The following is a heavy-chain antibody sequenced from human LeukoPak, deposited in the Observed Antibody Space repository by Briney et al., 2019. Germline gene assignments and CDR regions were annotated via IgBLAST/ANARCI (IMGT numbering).Heavy chain of an antibody. V-gene: IGHV4-61*02. CDR1: GVSITNGHHF. CDR3: ARRDAVAGTGGFDY. J-gene: IGHJ4*02. CDR2: IQASGST. Sequence: SETLSLTCTVSGVSITNGHHFWSWIRQPAGKGLEWIGRIQASGSTSYNPSLKSRVTISLDTSKNQFSLKLSSLTAADTAVYYCARRDAVAGTGGFDYWGQGTLVTVSS. D-gene: IGHD6-19*01.